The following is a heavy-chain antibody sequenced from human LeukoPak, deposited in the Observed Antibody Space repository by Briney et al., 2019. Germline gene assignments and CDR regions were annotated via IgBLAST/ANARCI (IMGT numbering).Heavy chain of an antibody. J-gene: IGHJ6*03. V-gene: IGHV3-21*01. D-gene: IGHD3-10*01. Sequence: GGSLRLSCAASGFTFSSYNMNWVRQAPGKGLEWVSSISSSSSYTYYADSVKGRFTISRDNAKKSLYLQMNSLRVEDTAVYYCARSELGYNYYYMDVWGKGTTVTISS. CDR1: GFTFSSYN. CDR3: ARSELGYNYYYMDV. CDR2: ISSSSSYT.